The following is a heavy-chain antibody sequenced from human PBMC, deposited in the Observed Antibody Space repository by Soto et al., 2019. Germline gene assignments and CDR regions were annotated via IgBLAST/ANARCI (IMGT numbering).Heavy chain of an antibody. J-gene: IGHJ6*02. V-gene: IGHV5-51*01. Sequence: GVSLRVSTHVAGGQFTNYGFPRLLTTPGKGLEWMGIIYPGDSDTRYSPSFQGQVTISADKSISTAYLQWSSLKASDTAMYYCSIRELVPPGGEVSYALHVGGPGTPVTVA. CDR1: GGQFTNYG. D-gene: IGHD3-16*01. CDR2: IYPGDSDT. CDR3: SIRELVPPGGEVSYALHV.